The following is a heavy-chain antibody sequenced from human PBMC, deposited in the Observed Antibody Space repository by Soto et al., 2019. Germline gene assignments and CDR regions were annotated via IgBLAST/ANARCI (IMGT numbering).Heavy chain of an antibody. J-gene: IGHJ5*02. D-gene: IGHD3-22*01. Sequence: PSETLSLTCTVSGVSVSSAISYWTWIRQSPGKGLEWIGYISYSGNTNYNPSLKSRVTMSVDTSKNQFHLKLSSVTAADTAVYYCARDVFFESSGYYWFDPWGQGTLVTVSS. CDR1: GVSVSSAISY. CDR3: ARDVFFESSGYYWFDP. V-gene: IGHV4-61*01. CDR2: ISYSGNT.